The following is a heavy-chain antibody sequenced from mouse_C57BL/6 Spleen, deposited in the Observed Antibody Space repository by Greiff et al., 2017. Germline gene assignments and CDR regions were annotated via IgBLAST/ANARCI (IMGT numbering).Heavy chain of an antibody. CDR2: INPNNGGT. Sequence: EVQLQQSGPELVKPGASVKISCKASGYTFTDYYMDWVKQSPGKSLEWIGDINPNNGGTNYNQKFKGKATLTVDKSSSTAYMELRSLTSEDSAVSYGASKGGSAVLDYWGQGTTLTVSS. D-gene: IGHD1-1*01. V-gene: IGHV1-18*01. J-gene: IGHJ2*01. CDR1: GYTFTDYY. CDR3: ASKGGSAVLDY.